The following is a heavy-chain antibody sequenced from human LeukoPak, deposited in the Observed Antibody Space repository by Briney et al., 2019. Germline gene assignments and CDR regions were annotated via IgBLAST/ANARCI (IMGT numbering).Heavy chain of an antibody. J-gene: IGHJ4*02. CDR3: AWVDGDGGC. Sequence: SETLSLTCGVSNGSINSFYWSWVRQPPGKGLEWIGEIHHSGRTNYNPSLKSRVSLSIDVSKSQYSLKLISVTAADTAVYYCAWVDGDGGCWGPGTLVTVSS. CDR1: NGSINSFYW. V-gene: IGHV4-4*02. D-gene: IGHD4-17*01. CDR2: IHHSGRT.